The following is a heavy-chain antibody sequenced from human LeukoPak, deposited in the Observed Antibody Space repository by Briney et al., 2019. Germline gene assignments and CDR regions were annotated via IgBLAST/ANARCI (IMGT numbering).Heavy chain of an antibody. Sequence: GGSLRLSCAASGFTFSSYGMHWVRQAPGKGLERVAFIRYDGSNKYYADSVKGRFTISRDNSKNTLYLQMNSLRAEDTAVYYCAKANYGDYGEAFDIWGQGTMVTVSS. CDR3: AKANYGDYGEAFDI. J-gene: IGHJ3*02. V-gene: IGHV3-30*02. CDR1: GFTFSSYG. D-gene: IGHD4-17*01. CDR2: IRYDGSNK.